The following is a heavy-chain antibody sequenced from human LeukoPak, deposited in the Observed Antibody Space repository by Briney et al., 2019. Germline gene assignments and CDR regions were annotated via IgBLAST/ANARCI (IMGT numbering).Heavy chain of an antibody. CDR3: ARPQRPYSRDAFDI. CDR1: GGSFSGYY. J-gene: IGHJ3*02. Sequence: SETLSLTCAVYGGSFSGYYWSWIRQPPGKGLEWIGEINHSGSTNYNPSLKSRVTISVDTSKNQFSLKLSSVTAADTAVYYCARPQRPYSRDAFDIWGQGTMVTVSS. D-gene: IGHD6-13*01. V-gene: IGHV4-34*01. CDR2: INHSGST.